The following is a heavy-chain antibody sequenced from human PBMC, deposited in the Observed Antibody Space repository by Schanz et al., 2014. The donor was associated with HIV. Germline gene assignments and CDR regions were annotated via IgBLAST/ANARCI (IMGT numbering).Heavy chain of an antibody. CDR1: GFTFDDYA. J-gene: IGHJ4*02. CDR3: AKDSVVRGVIPYYFDY. V-gene: IGHV3-9*01. Sequence: EVQLVESGGGLVQPGRSLRLSCVASGFTFDDYAMHWVRQAPGKGLEWVSGISWNSGSIGYADSVKGRFTISRDNAKNSLYLQMNSLRAEDTALYYCAKDSVVRGVIPYYFDYWGQGTLVTVSS. D-gene: IGHD3-10*01. CDR2: ISWNSGSI.